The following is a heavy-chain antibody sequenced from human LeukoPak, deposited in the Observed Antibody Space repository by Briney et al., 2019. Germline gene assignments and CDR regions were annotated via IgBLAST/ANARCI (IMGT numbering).Heavy chain of an antibody. CDR3: TRQRTGEFDY. V-gene: IGHV3-48*01. CDR2: ISSIGATI. J-gene: IGHJ4*02. D-gene: IGHD3-16*01. CDR1: GFTFSDYS. Sequence: PGGSLRLSCAASGFTFSDYSMNWVRQATGKGLEWVSYISSIGATIYYADSVKGRFTISRDNAKNSLFLQMNSLRPEDTAVYYCTRQRTGEFDYWGQGALVTVSS.